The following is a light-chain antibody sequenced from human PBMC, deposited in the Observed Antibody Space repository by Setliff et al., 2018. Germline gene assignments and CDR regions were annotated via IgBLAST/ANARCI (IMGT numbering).Light chain of an antibody. J-gene: IGLJ1*01. V-gene: IGLV2-14*02. CDR1: SSDFATYNL. CDR3: SSYTSSSTDV. Sequence: SVLAQPASVSGSPGQSITISCTGTSSDFATYNLVSWYQQHPGKVPKLILYDVSNRPSGVSNRFSGSKAGNTASLTISGLQADDEADYYCSSYTSSSTDVFGTGTKVTVL. CDR2: DVS.